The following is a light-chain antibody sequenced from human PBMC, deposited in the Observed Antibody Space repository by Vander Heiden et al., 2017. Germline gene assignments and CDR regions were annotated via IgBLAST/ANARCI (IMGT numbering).Light chain of an antibody. J-gene: IGLJ2*01. V-gene: IGLV4-69*01. CDR2: LTSDGSH. CDR3: QTWGTGIQV. CDR1: SAHSTYA. Sequence: QLVLTQSPSASASRGASVKLTCTLSSAHSTYAIAWHQQQPEKGPRYLMKLTSDGSHIKGDGIPDRFSGSSSGAERYLTISSLQSEDEADYYCQTWGTGIQVFGGGTKLTVL.